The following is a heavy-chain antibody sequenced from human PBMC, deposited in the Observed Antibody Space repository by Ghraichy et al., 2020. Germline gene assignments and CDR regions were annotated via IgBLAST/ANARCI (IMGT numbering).Heavy chain of an antibody. CDR2: INHSGST. Sequence: SETLSLTCAVYGGSFSGYYWSWIRQPPGKGLEWIGEINHSGSTNYNPSLKSRVTISVDTSKNQFSLKLSSVTAADTAVYYCARDGEYYYDSSGYWSYFDLWGRGTLVTVSS. CDR3: ARDGEYYYDSSGYWSYFDL. D-gene: IGHD3-22*01. V-gene: IGHV4-34*01. J-gene: IGHJ2*01. CDR1: GGSFSGYY.